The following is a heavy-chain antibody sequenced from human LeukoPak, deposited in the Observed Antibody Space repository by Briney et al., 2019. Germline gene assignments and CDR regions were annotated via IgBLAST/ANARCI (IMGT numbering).Heavy chain of an antibody. J-gene: IGHJ4*02. CDR1: GYTFTSYG. Sequence: ASVKVSCKASGYTFTSYGISRVRQAPGQGLEWMGWISAYNGNTNYAQKLQGRVTMTTDTSTSTAYMGLSSLRSDDTAVYYCARWVTYSGYDFPPVGTAMRYWGQGTLVTVSS. V-gene: IGHV1-18*01. D-gene: IGHD5-12*01. CDR3: ARWVTYSGYDFPPVGTAMRY. CDR2: ISAYNGNT.